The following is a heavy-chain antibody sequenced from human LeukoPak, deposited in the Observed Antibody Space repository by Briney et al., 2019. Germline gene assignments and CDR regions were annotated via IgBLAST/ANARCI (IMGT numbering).Heavy chain of an antibody. CDR3: ARELYGSSGYYDY. Sequence: GGSLRLSCAASGFTVSSNYMSWVRQAPGKGLEWVSVIYSGGSTYYADSVKGRFTISRDNSKNTLYLQMNSLRAEDTAVYYCARELYGSSGYYDYWGQGTLVTVSS. J-gene: IGHJ4*02. CDR1: GFTVSSNY. CDR2: IYSGGST. D-gene: IGHD3-22*01. V-gene: IGHV3-53*01.